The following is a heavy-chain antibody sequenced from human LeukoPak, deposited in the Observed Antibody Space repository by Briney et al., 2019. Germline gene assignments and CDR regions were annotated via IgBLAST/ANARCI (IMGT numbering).Heavy chain of an antibody. CDR2: INPNSGGT. J-gene: IGHJ4*02. CDR3: ARDWLDYYDSSGYTY. Sequence: GASVKVSCKASGYTFTGYYMHWVRQAPGQGLEWMGWINPNSGGTNYAQKFQGRVTMTRDTSISTAYMELSRLRSDDTAVCYCARDWLDYYDSSGYTYWGQGTLVTVSS. CDR1: GYTFTGYY. D-gene: IGHD3-22*01. V-gene: IGHV1-2*02.